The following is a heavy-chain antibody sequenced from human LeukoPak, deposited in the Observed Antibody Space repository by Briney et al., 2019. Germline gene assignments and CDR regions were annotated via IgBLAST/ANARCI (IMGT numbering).Heavy chain of an antibody. V-gene: IGHV6-1*01. CDR3: VREYAYGRFDY. D-gene: IGHD3-10*01. CDR1: EDSVSSNNAA. Sequence: SQTLSLTCAISEDSVSSNNAAWNWFRQSPSRGLEWLGRTYYRSKWSSDYAVSVKSRITINPDTSKNQFSLQLNSVTPEDTAVYYCVREYAYGRFDYWGQGTLVTVSS. CDR2: TYYRSKWSS. J-gene: IGHJ4*02.